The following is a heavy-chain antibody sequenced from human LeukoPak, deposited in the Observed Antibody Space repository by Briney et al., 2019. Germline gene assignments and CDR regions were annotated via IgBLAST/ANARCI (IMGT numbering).Heavy chain of an antibody. Sequence: GASVKVSCKASGYTFTSYGISWVRQAPGQGLEWMGWISAYNGNTNYAQKLQGRVTMTTDTSTGTAYMELRSLRSDDTAVYYCARDPSSGYYQYFDYWGQGTLVTVSS. CDR1: GYTFTSYG. CDR2: ISAYNGNT. V-gene: IGHV1-18*01. CDR3: ARDPSSGYYQYFDY. D-gene: IGHD3-22*01. J-gene: IGHJ4*02.